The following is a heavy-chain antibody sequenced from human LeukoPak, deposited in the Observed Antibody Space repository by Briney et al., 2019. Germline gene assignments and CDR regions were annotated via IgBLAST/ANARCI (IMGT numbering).Heavy chain of an antibody. Sequence: SETLSLTCTVSGGSISRSSYYWGWIRQPPGKGLEWIGSIYYSGSTNYNPSLKSRVTISVDTSKDQFSLKLNSVTAADTAVYYCARTSRAAGNDYFDYWGQGTLVTVSS. CDR2: IYYSGST. V-gene: IGHV4-39*07. CDR3: ARTSRAAGNDYFDY. D-gene: IGHD6-13*01. J-gene: IGHJ4*02. CDR1: GGSISRSSYY.